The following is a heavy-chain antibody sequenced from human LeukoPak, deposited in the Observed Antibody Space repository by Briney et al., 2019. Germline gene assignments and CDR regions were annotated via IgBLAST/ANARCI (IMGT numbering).Heavy chain of an antibody. D-gene: IGHD1-26*01. CDR1: GGSISSSNW. V-gene: IGHV4-4*02. CDR2: IYHSGST. J-gene: IGHJ5*02. Sequence: PSETLSLTCAVSGGSISSSNWWSWIRQPPGKGLEWIGEIYHSGSTNYNPSLKSRVTISVDTSKNQFSLKLSSVTAADTAVYYCARRPVVRGSPPARSGWFDPWGQGTLVTVSS. CDR3: ARRPVVRGSPPARSGWFDP.